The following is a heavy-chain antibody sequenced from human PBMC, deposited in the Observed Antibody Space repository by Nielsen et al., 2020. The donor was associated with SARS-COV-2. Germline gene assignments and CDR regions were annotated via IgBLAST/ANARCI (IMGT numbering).Heavy chain of an antibody. CDR1: GYTFTNYG. V-gene: IGHV1-18*01. CDR2: TSTYNGKT. Sequence: ASVKVSCKASGYTFTNYGIGWVRQAPGQGLEWMGWTSTYNGKTKHAEKFQGRVTMTTDTSTTTAYMELRNLRSDDTAVYYCAREGDGSENYRGELSFNYWGQGTLVTVSS. D-gene: IGHD3-10*01. CDR3: AREGDGSENYRGELSFNY. J-gene: IGHJ4*02.